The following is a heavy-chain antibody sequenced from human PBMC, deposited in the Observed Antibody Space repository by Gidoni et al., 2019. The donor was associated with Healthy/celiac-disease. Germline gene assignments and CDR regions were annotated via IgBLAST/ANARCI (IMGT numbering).Heavy chain of an antibody. CDR1: GFTFISYS. Sequence: EVQLVESGGGLVKPGGSLRLSCAASGFTFISYSMNWVRQAPGKGLEWVSSISSSSSYIYYADSVKGRFTISRENAKNSLYLQMNSLRAEDTAVYYCARFSFVAWEYSGYTENDAFDIWGQGTMVTVSS. V-gene: IGHV3-21*01. D-gene: IGHD5-12*01. J-gene: IGHJ3*02. CDR2: ISSSSSYI. CDR3: ARFSFVAWEYSGYTENDAFDI.